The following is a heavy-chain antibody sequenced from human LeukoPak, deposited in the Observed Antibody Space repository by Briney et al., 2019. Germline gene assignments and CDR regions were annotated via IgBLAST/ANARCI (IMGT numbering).Heavy chain of an antibody. Sequence: PSETLSLTCTVSGGSISSGGYYWSWIRQHPGKGLEWIGYIYYSGSTYYNPSLKSRVTISVDTSKNQFSLKLSSVTAADTAVYYCARGLGDYSNYRRYYYGMDVWGQGTTVTVSS. CDR2: IYYSGST. D-gene: IGHD4-11*01. CDR1: GGSISSGGYY. CDR3: ARGLGDYSNYRRYYYGMDV. J-gene: IGHJ6*02. V-gene: IGHV4-31*03.